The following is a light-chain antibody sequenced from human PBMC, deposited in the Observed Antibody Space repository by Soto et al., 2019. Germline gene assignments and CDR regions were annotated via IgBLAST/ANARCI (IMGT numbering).Light chain of an antibody. CDR3: MQGTDWPPT. CDR1: HSLVYSDGNTY. Sequence: DVVMTQSPLSLSVTLGQPAAISCKSSHSLVYSDGNTYLNWFQQRPGQSPRRLIYMVSKRDSGVPDRFSARGSGKDFTLTISRVEADDVGLYYCMQGTDWPPTFGQGTKLEVK. V-gene: IGKV2-30*01. CDR2: MVS. J-gene: IGKJ2*01.